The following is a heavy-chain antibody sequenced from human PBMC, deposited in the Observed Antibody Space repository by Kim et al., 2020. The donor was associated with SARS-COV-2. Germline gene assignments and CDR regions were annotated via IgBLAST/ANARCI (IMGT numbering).Heavy chain of an antibody. V-gene: IGHV3-23*01. CDR3: AKVTYIRGPGDS. CDR1: GFTLSDYA. D-gene: IGHD1-1*01. Sequence: GGSLRLSCAASGFTLSDYAVSWVRQAPGKGLEWISAIAGYAGDKNYADSVKGRLTVSRDNSKNTLYLQISSLRAEDTAIYYCAKVTYIRGPGDSWGQGTL. J-gene: IGHJ4*02. CDR2: IAGYAGDK.